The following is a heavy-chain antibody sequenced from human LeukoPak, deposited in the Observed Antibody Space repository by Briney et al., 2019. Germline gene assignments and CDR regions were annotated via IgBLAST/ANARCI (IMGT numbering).Heavy chain of an antibody. V-gene: IGHV3-49*04. CDR2: IRSKTYGGTA. Sequence: PGRSLRLSCADSGFMFGEYSISWVRQAPGKGREWVGFIRSKTYGGTAQYAASVKGRFTISRDDSRSSAYLQMNNLNTEDTAVYFCTSPEGGTYYFDYWGQGTLVTVSS. CDR3: TSPEGGTYYFDY. CDR1: GFMFGEYS. D-gene: IGHD1-26*01. J-gene: IGHJ4*02.